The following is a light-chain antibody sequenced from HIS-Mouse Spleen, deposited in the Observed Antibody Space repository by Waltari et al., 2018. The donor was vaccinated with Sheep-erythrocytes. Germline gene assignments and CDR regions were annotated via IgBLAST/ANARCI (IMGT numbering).Light chain of an antibody. Sequence: SYELTQPPSVSVSPGQTASITCSGDQLGDKYACWYQQKPGQSPVLVIFQDSKRPSGIPGRFSGSTSGNTATLTISGTQAMDEADYYCQAWDSSTAVFGGGTKLTVL. CDR3: QAWDSSTAV. CDR1: QLGDKY. J-gene: IGLJ2*01. CDR2: QDS. V-gene: IGLV3-1*01.